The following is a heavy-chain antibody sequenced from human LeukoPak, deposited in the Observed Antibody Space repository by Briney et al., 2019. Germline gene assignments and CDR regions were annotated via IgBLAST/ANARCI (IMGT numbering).Heavy chain of an antibody. J-gene: IGHJ6*02. CDR3: AKKAGYSSGWPKLYYYYYGMDV. Sequence: GGSLRLSCAASGFTFSRYAMSWVRQAPGKGLEWVSAISGSGGSTYYADSVKGRFTISRDNSKNTLYLQMNSLRAEDTAVYYCAKKAGYSSGWPKLYYYYYGMDVWGQGTTVTVSS. CDR1: GFTFSRYA. V-gene: IGHV3-23*01. CDR2: ISGSGGST. D-gene: IGHD6-19*01.